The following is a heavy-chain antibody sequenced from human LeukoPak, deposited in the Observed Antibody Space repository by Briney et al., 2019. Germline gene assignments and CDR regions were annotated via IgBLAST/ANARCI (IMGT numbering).Heavy chain of an antibody. V-gene: IGHV3-23*01. J-gene: IGHJ6*02. CDR1: GFPFSSYA. Sequence: PGGSLRLSCAASGFPFSSYAMSWVRQAPGKGLEWVSAISGSGGSTYYADSVKGRFTISRDNSKNTLYLQMNSLRAEDTAVYYCAKEIDVYYYYAMDVWGQGTTVTVSS. CDR3: AKEIDVYYYYAMDV. CDR2: ISGSGGST.